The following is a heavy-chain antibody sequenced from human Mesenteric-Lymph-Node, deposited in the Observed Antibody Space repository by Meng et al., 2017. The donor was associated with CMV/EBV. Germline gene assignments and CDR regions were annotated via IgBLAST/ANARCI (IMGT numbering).Heavy chain of an antibody. CDR2: ISSSGSTV. D-gene: IGHD6-25*01. Sequence: GGSLRLSCAASGFTFSSYAMHWVRQAPGKGLEWVSYISSSGSTVYYADSVKGRFTVSRDNAGNSLYLQMNSLRAEDTAVYYCARDGIQRGFDAFDIWGQGTLVTVSS. V-gene: IGHV3-48*03. CDR3: ARDGIQRGFDAFDI. J-gene: IGHJ3*02. CDR1: GFTFSSYA.